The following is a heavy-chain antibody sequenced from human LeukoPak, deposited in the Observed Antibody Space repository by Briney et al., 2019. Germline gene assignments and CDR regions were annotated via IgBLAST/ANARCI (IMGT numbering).Heavy chain of an antibody. J-gene: IGHJ6*03. CDR2: IKEDGGEK. V-gene: IGHV3-7*01. D-gene: IGHD2-2*02. CDR1: GFSFSSYR. Sequence: PGGSLRLSCAASGFSFSSYRMSWVRQAPGKGLEWVANIKEDGGEKYYVDSVKGRFTISRDNAKNSLYLQMNSLRAEDTAVYYCARDPYQLLYAYYYYYMDVWGKGTTVTVSS. CDR3: ARDPYQLLYAYYYYYMDV.